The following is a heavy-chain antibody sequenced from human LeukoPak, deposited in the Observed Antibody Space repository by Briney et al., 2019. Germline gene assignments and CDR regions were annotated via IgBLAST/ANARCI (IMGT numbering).Heavy chain of an antibody. CDR2: IYYSSST. V-gene: IGHV4-30-4*01. Sequence: SQTLSLICSVSGGSISSGDYYWTWIRQPPVKGLEWIGYIYYSSSTYYNLSLKSRVTISEDTSKNQFSLKLSSVTAADTAVYYCARERWDDVFDIWGQGTMVTVSS. J-gene: IGHJ3*02. D-gene: IGHD1-26*01. CDR3: ARERWDDVFDI. CDR1: GGSISSGDYY.